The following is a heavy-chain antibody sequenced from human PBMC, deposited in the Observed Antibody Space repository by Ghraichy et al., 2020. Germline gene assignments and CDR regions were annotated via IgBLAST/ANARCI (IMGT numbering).Heavy chain of an antibody. J-gene: IGHJ6*02. CDR2: ISGSGGST. D-gene: IGHD3-10*01. V-gene: IGHV3-23*01. Sequence: GGSLRLSCAASGFTFSSYAMSWVRQAPGKGLEWVSAISGSGGSTYYADSVKGRFTISRDNSKNTLYLQMNSLRAEDTAVYYCAKGPYEWFGELFQETYYYYGMDVWGQGSTVTVSS. CDR3: AKGPYEWFGELFQETYYYYGMDV. CDR1: GFTFSSYA.